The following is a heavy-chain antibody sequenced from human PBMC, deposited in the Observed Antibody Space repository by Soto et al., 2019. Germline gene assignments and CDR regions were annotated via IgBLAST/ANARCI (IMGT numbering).Heavy chain of an antibody. CDR3: AGTQWLVYALDI. V-gene: IGHV3-21*01. Sequence: GGSLRLSCAASGFTFSSYSMNWVRQAPGKGLEWVSSISSSSSYIYYADSVKGRFTISRDNAKNSLYLQMNSLRAEDTAVYYCAGTQWLVYALDIWGQGTMVTVSS. J-gene: IGHJ3*02. D-gene: IGHD6-19*01. CDR2: ISSSSSYI. CDR1: GFTFSSYS.